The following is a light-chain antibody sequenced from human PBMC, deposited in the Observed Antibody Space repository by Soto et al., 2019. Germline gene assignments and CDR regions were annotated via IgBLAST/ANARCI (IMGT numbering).Light chain of an antibody. CDR3: CSYAGSSTV. J-gene: IGLJ1*01. CDR1: SSDVGSYNL. V-gene: IGLV2-23*03. Sequence: QSVLTQPASVSGSPGQSITISCTGTSSDVGSYNLVSWHQQHPGKAPKLMIYEGSKRPSGVSNRFSGSKSGNTASLTISGLQAEDEADYYCCSYAGSSTVFGTGTKVTVL. CDR2: EGS.